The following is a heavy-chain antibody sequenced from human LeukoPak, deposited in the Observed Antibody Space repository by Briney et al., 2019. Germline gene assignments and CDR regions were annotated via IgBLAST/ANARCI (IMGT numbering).Heavy chain of an antibody. Sequence: VASVMVSCTASLPTFSSSAINWARHAPGQGLEWMGGFIPIFGSPTYALNFQGRVTFTTDESRYTAYMELINLKSDDTAVYYSAGFFYGSSGDAFDIWGQGTMVTVSS. J-gene: IGHJ3*02. CDR2: FIPIFGSP. CDR3: AGFFYGSSGDAFDI. V-gene: IGHV1-69*05. D-gene: IGHD3-22*01. CDR1: LPTFSSSA.